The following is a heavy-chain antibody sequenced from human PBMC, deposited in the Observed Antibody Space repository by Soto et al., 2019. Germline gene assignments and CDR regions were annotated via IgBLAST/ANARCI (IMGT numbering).Heavy chain of an antibody. CDR2: IYYSGST. CDR1: GGSISSGGYY. V-gene: IGHV4-31*03. CDR3: ARDPYYYDSSGYQGSYFDY. Sequence: KPSETLSLTCTVSGGSISSGGYYWSWIRQHPGKGLEWIGYIYYSGSTYYNPSLKSRVTISVDTSKNQFSLKLSSVTAADTAVYYCARDPYYYDSSGYQGSYFDYWGQGTLVTVSS. J-gene: IGHJ4*02. D-gene: IGHD3-22*01.